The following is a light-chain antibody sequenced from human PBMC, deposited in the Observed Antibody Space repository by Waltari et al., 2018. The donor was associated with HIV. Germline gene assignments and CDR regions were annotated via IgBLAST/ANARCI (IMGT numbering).Light chain of an antibody. Sequence: DIVLTQSPGTLSLSPGERPTLSCRASQSVDTTYLPWYPQKPGQAPRLLIYGVASRATGIPDRFSGSGSETDFALTISRLEPEDFAVYYCQHYAISPPMYTFGQGTKLEIK. J-gene: IGKJ2*01. V-gene: IGKV3-20*01. CDR3: QHYAISPPMYT. CDR2: GVA. CDR1: QSVDTTY.